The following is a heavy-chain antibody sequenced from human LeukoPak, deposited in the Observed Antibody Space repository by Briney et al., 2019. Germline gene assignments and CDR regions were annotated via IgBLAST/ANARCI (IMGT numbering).Heavy chain of an antibody. CDR1: GGSISSGDYY. J-gene: IGHJ3*02. CDR2: IYYSGST. CDR3: ARENLMVPGNAFDI. Sequence: SETLSLNCTVSGGSISSGDYYWSWIRQPPGKGLEWIGYIYYSGSTYYNPPLKSRVTISVDTSKNQFSLKLSSVTAADTAVYYCARENLMVPGNAFDIWGQGTMVTVSS. D-gene: IGHD3-10*01. V-gene: IGHV4-30-4*01.